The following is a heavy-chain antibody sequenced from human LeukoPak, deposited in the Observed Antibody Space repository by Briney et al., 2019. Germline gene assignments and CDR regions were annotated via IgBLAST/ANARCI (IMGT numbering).Heavy chain of an antibody. Sequence: GGSLRLSCTASGFSFSGHWMHWARHLPGKGLVWVSRISPTGSTTSYADSVKGRFTVSRDNAKNTLYLQVNNLRAEDTAVYYSARGPNSNWSGLDFWGQGTLLTVSS. CDR3: ARGPNSNWSGLDF. CDR1: GFSFSGHW. J-gene: IGHJ4*02. V-gene: IGHV3-74*01. CDR2: ISPTGSTT. D-gene: IGHD6-6*01.